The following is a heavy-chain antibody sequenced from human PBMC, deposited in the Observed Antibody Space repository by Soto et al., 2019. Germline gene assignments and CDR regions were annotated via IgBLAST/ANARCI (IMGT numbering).Heavy chain of an antibody. CDR1: GYSFTSYW. V-gene: IGHV5-51*01. CDR2: IYPGDSDT. CDR3: ARRPLGYCSGGSCYSINAFDI. D-gene: IGHD2-15*01. Sequence: PGESLKISCKGSGYSFTSYWIGWVRQMPGKGLEWMGIIYPGDSDTRYSPSFQGQVTISADKSISTAYLQWSSLKASDTAMYYCARRPLGYCSGGSCYSINAFDIWGQGTMVTVSS. J-gene: IGHJ3*02.